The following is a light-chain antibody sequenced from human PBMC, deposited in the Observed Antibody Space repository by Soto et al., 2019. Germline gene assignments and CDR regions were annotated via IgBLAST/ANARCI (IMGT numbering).Light chain of an antibody. J-gene: IGLJ2*01. V-gene: IGLV2-14*03. CDR2: DVS. CDR1: SSDIGDYTY. CDR3: SSYSSRSTVV. Sequence: QSALTQPASVSASPGQSITISCTGSSSDIGDYTYVSWYQQHPGKAPKLVIYDVSNRPSGFSDRFSGSKSGNTASLTISGLQAEDEADYYCSSYSSRSTVVFGGGTKLTVL.